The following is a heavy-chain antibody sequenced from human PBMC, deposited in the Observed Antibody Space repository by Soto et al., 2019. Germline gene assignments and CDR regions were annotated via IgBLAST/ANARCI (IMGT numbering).Heavy chain of an antibody. D-gene: IGHD2-2*01. Sequence: PSETLSLTCTVSGGSISSGGYYWSWMRQHPGKGLEWIGYIYYSGSTYYNPSLKSRVTISVDTSKNQFSLKLSSVTAADTAVYYCARAIFSVVVPAAVNWFGHWGQGTLVTVSS. V-gene: IGHV4-31*03. CDR2: IYYSGST. CDR1: GGSISSGGYY. J-gene: IGHJ5*02. CDR3: ARAIFSVVVPAAVNWFGH.